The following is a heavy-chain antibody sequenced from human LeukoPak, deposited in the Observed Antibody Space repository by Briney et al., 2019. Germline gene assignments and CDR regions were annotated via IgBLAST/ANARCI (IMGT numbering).Heavy chain of an antibody. CDR2: IDPNSGDA. J-gene: IGHJ4*02. CDR3: ARAMNSWFLLDLDY. V-gene: IGHV1-2*02. D-gene: IGHD3-22*01. CDR1: GYTFTAYY. Sequence: ASMKVSCKASGYTFTAYYIHWVRQAPGQGLEWMGWIDPNSGDAKYVEKFQGRVTMTRDTSFSTAYMALSSLRSDDTAMYYCARAMNSWFLLDLDYWGQGNLVTVSS.